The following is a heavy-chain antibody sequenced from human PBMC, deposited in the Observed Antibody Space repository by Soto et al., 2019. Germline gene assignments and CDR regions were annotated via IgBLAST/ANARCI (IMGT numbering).Heavy chain of an antibody. CDR1: GYTFTSYD. CDR2: MNPNSGNT. J-gene: IGHJ3*02. D-gene: IGHD3-22*01. Sequence: ASVKVSCKASGYTFTSYDINWVRQAAGQGPEWMGWMNPNSGNTGYAQKFQGRVTMTRNTSISTAYMELSSLRSEDTAVYYCARGFVYYYDSSGLRDAFAIWGQGTMVTVSS. V-gene: IGHV1-8*01. CDR3: ARGFVYYYDSSGLRDAFAI.